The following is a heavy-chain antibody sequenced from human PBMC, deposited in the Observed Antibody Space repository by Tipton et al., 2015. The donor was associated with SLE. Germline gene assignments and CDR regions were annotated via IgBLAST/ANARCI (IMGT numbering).Heavy chain of an antibody. CDR2: IYYSGST. V-gene: IGHV4-39*01. CDR3: ARGKTRVEY. J-gene: IGHJ4*02. CDR1: GGSISSSSYY. Sequence: TLSLTCTVSGGSISSSSYYWGWIRQPPGKGLESIGSIYYSGSTYYNPSLKSRVTISVDTSEKQVSLRLNSVTAADTAVYYCARGKTRVEYWGQGRLVTVSS. D-gene: IGHD1/OR15-1a*01.